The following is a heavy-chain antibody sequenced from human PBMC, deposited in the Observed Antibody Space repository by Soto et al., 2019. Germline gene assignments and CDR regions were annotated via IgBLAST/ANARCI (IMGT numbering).Heavy chain of an antibody. Sequence: GGSLRLSCAASGFTFSSYAMHWVRQAPGKGLEWVAVISYDGSNKYYADSVKGRFTISRDNSKNTLYLQMNSLRAEDTAVYYCARDINDILTGYIGVRYYYGMDVWGQGTTVTVSS. J-gene: IGHJ6*02. CDR2: ISYDGSNK. CDR1: GFTFSSYA. V-gene: IGHV3-30-3*01. CDR3: ARDINDILTGYIGVRYYYGMDV. D-gene: IGHD3-9*01.